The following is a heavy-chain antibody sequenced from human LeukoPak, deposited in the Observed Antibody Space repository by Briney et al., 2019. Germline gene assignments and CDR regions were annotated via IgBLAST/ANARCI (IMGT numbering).Heavy chain of an antibody. D-gene: IGHD5-24*01. V-gene: IGHV4-39*01. Sequence: PSETLSLTCTVSDGSISSSSYYWGWIRQPPGKGLERIGSIYYSGSTYYNPSLKSRVTISVDTSMNHFSLKLSSVTASDTAVYYCARQNTRDGYSHWGQGTLVTVSS. CDR3: ARQNTRDGYSH. CDR1: DGSISSSSYY. CDR2: IYYSGST. J-gene: IGHJ4*02.